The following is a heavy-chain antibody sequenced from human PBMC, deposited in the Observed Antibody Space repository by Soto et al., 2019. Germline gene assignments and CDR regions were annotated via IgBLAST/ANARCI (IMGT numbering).Heavy chain of an antibody. J-gene: IGHJ6*02. V-gene: IGHV1-18*01. Sequence: VQLVQSGAEVKKPGASVKVSCKASGYTFSRSGISWVRQAPGQGLEWMGWISTYNGDTNYAQKVQGRVTMTTDKSTSTAFMELMSLRSDDTAVYYCARSGSVHYYYYGLDVWGQGTTVTVSS. CDR1: GYTFSRSG. CDR2: ISTYNGDT. D-gene: IGHD1-26*01. CDR3: ARSGSVHYYYYGLDV.